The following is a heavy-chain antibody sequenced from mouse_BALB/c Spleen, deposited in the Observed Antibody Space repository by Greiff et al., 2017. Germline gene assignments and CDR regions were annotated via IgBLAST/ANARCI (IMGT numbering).Heavy chain of an antibody. J-gene: IGHJ4*01. Sequence: VQLQQSGPGLVAPSQSLSITCTVSGFSLTGYGVNWVRQPPGKGLEWLGMIWGDGSTDYNSALKSRLSISKDNSKSQVFLKMNSLQTDDTARYYCARDRGYHGSSYDAMDYWGQGTSVTVSS. CDR2: IWGDGST. D-gene: IGHD1-1*01. CDR3: ARDRGYHGSSYDAMDY. CDR1: GFSLTGYG. V-gene: IGHV2-6-7*01.